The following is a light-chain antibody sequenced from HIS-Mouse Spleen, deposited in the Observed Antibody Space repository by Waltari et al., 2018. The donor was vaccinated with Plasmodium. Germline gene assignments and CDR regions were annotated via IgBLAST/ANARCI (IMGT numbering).Light chain of an antibody. V-gene: IGKV3-15*01. J-gene: IGKJ2*01. CDR1: QSVSSN. CDR3: QQYNNWPPYT. CDR2: GAS. Sequence: EIVMTQSPATLSVSPGERATLSCRASQSVSSNLAWYQQKPVQAPRRLIYGASTRATGIPARFSGSGSGTEFTLTISSIQSEDFAVYYCQQYNNWPPYTFGQGTKLEIK.